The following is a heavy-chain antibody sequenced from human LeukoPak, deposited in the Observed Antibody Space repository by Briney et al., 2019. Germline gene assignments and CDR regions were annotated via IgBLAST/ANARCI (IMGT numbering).Heavy chain of an antibody. V-gene: IGHV1-69*05. D-gene: IGHD6-19*01. J-gene: IGHJ6*03. CDR3: ARDSGWYDYYYYMDV. CDR2: IIPIFGTA. CDR1: GGTFSSCA. Sequence: SVKVSCKASGGTFSSCAIGWVRQAPGQGLEWMGRIIPIFGTANYAQKFQGGVTITTDESTSTAYMELSSLRSEDTAVYYCARDSGWYDYYYYMDVWGKGTTVTVSS.